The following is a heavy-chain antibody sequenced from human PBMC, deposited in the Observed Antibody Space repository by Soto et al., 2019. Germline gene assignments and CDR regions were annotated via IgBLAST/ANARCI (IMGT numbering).Heavy chain of an antibody. Sequence: QAQLVQSGAEVRKPGSSVKVSCKASGYTFSDYGISWVRQAPGQGLEWMGWISTYSGNTKYAQNFQGRVTMTTDTSTTTAYMELGSLRSDDTAVYYCARGAISERVFAQSNWADPWGQGTLVTVSS. CDR3: ARGAISERVFAQSNWADP. J-gene: IGHJ5*02. D-gene: IGHD2-21*01. V-gene: IGHV1-18*04. CDR1: GYTFSDYG. CDR2: ISTYSGNT.